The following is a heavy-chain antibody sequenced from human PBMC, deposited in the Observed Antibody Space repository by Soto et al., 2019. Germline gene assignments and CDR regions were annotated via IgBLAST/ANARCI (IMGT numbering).Heavy chain of an antibody. J-gene: IGHJ1*01. D-gene: IGHD1-7*01. CDR1: SVSNAG. CDR3: TTTRWDWNYEYFHH. V-gene: IGHV3-15*07. Sequence: SVSNAGMNCVRKAPGKGLEWVGRIKSKTDGGTTDYAAPVKGRFTISRDDSKNTLYLQMNSLKTEDPAVYYCTTTRWDWNYEYFHHWGQGPVVTVSS. CDR2: IKSKTDGGTT.